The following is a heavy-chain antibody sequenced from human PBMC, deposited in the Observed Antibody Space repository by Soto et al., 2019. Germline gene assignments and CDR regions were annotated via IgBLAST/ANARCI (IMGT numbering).Heavy chain of an antibody. Sequence: QVQLVESGGGVVQPGRSLRLSCAASGFTFSSYGMHWVRQAPGKGLEWVAVIWYDGSNKYYADSVKGRFTISRDNSKNTLYLQMTSLRVEDTAVYYCARDRYSSGWYDLDYWGHGTLVTVSS. CDR3: ARDRYSSGWYDLDY. V-gene: IGHV3-33*01. J-gene: IGHJ4*01. CDR1: GFTFSSYG. CDR2: IWYDGSNK. D-gene: IGHD6-19*01.